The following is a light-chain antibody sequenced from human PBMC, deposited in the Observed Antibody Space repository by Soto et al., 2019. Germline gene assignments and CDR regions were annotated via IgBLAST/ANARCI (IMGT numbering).Light chain of an antibody. J-gene: IGLJ2*01. CDR2: EGS. Sequence: QSALTQPASVSGSPGQSITISCTGTSSNVGSYNLVSWYQQHPGKAPKLMIYEGSKRPSGVSNRFSGSKSGNTASLTISGLQAEDEADYYCCSYAGSSTVVFGGGPKLTAL. V-gene: IGLV2-23*01. CDR3: CSYAGSSTVV. CDR1: SSNVGSYNL.